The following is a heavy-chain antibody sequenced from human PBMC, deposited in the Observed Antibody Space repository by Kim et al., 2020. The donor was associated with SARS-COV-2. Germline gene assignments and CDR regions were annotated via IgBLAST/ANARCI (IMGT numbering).Heavy chain of an antibody. CDR3: ASQNYYDSSGYPPFGY. Sequence: SETLSLTCTVSGGSISSYYWSWIRQPPGKGLEWIGYIYYSGSTNYNPSLKSRVTISVDTSKNQFSLKLSSVTAADTAVYYCASQNYYDSSGYPPFGYWGQGTLVTVSS. V-gene: IGHV4-59*01. J-gene: IGHJ4*02. D-gene: IGHD3-22*01. CDR1: GGSISSYY. CDR2: IYYSGST.